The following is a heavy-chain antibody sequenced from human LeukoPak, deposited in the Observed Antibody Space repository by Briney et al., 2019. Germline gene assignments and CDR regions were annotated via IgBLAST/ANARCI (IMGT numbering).Heavy chain of an antibody. J-gene: IGHJ6*02. Sequence: GGSLRLSCAASGFTFDDYGMSWVRQAPGKGLEWVSGINWNGGSTGYADSVKGRFTISRDNAKNSLYLQMNSLRAEDTALYHCARENEISSWPYYYYYYGMDVWGQGTTVTVS. CDR3: ARENEISSWPYYYYYYGMDV. CDR2: INWNGGST. CDR1: GFTFDDYG. D-gene: IGHD6-13*01. V-gene: IGHV3-20*01.